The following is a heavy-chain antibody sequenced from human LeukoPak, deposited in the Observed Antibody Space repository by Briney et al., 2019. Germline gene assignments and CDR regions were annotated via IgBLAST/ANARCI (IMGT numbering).Heavy chain of an antibody. CDR3: ARSVYSYGFTTYDAFDI. CDR1: GGSISSYY. D-gene: IGHD5-18*01. CDR2: IYYSGST. Sequence: PSETLSLTCTVSGGSISSYYWSWIRQPPGKGLEWIGSIYYSGSTYYNPSLKSRVTISVDTSKNQFSLKLSSVTAADTAVYYCARSVYSYGFTTYDAFDIWGQGTMVTVSS. V-gene: IGHV4-39*01. J-gene: IGHJ3*02.